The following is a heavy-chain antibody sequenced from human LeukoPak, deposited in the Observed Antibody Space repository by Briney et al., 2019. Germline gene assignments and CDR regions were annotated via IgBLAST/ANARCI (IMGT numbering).Heavy chain of an antibody. Sequence: SQTLSLTCAISGDSVSSNSAAWNWIRQSPWRGLEWLGRTYYRSKWYNDYAVSVKSRITINPDTSKNQFSLQLNSVTPEDTAVYYCARMYYDFWSGYYHYYYYMDVWAKGPRSPSP. CDR3: ARMYYDFWSGYYHYYYYMDV. D-gene: IGHD3-3*01. J-gene: IGHJ6*03. CDR2: TYYRSKWYN. V-gene: IGHV6-1*01. CDR1: GDSVSSNSAA.